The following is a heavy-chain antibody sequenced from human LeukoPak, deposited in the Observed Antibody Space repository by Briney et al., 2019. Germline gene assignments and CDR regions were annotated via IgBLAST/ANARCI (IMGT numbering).Heavy chain of an antibody. V-gene: IGHV4-34*01. CDR2: INHSGST. CDR3: ARAQGKYYYGSGHRGGLRWFDP. Sequence: PSETLSLTCAVYGGSFSGYYWSWIRQPPGKGLEWIGEINHSGSTNYNPSLKSRVTISVDTSKNQFSLKLSSVTAADTAVYYCARAQGKYYYGSGHRGGLRWFDPWGQETLVTVSS. D-gene: IGHD3-10*01. J-gene: IGHJ5*02. CDR1: GGSFSGYY.